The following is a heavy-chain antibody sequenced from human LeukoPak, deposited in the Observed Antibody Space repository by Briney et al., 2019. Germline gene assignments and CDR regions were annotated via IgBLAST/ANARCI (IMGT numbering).Heavy chain of an antibody. CDR1: GFTFSSYG. CDR3: AKDTPPLGDIVVVPAATDH. V-gene: IGHV3-30*02. Sequence: PGGALRLSCAASGFTFSSYGMHWVRQAPGKGLEWVAFIRYDGSNKYYADSVKGRFTISRDNSKNTLYLQMNSLRAEDTAVYYCAKDTPPLGDIVVVPAATDHWGQGTLVTVSS. D-gene: IGHD2-2*01. J-gene: IGHJ5*02. CDR2: IRYDGSNK.